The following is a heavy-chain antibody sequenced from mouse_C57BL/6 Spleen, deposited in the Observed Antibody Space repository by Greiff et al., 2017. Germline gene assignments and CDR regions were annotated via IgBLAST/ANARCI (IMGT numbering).Heavy chain of an antibody. J-gene: IGHJ4*01. V-gene: IGHV1-69*01. CDR2: IDPSDSYT. Sequence: QVQLQQPGAELVMPGASVKLSCKASGYTFTGYWMHWVKQRPGQGLEWIGEIDPSDSYTNYNQKFKGKSTLTVDKSSSTAYMQLSSLTSEDSAVYYCARSGGQLAMDYWGQGTSVTVSS. CDR3: ARSGGQLAMDY. CDR1: GYTFTGYW. D-gene: IGHD4-1*02.